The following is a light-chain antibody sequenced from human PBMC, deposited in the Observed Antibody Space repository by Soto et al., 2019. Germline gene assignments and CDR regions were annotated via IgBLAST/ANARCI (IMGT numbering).Light chain of an antibody. V-gene: IGLV1-44*01. J-gene: IGLJ3*02. Sequence: QSVLTQPPSASGTPGQRVIISCSGSSSNIGRDTVNWYRQFPGTAPKLLIYSNNQRPSGVTDRFSGSKSGTSASRAISGLQSEDEADYYCAVWDDSLNGLGVCGGGTKLTVL. CDR3: AVWDDSLNGLGV. CDR1: SSNIGRDT. CDR2: SNN.